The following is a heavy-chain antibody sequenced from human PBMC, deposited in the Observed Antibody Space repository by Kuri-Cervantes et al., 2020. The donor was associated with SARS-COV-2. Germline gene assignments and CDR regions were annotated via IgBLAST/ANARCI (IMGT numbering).Heavy chain of an antibody. CDR3: ARGKPMVRGENYYYMDV. CDR2: TYFRSKWYN. CDR1: GDSVSSNSAA. J-gene: IGHJ6*03. Sequence: SQTLSLTCAISGDSVSSNSAAWNWIRQSPSRGLEWLGRTYFRSKWYNDYAVSVKSRITINPDTSKKQFSLQLNSVTPEDTAVYYCARGKPMVRGENYYYMDVWGKGTTVTVSS. V-gene: IGHV6-1*01. D-gene: IGHD3-10*01.